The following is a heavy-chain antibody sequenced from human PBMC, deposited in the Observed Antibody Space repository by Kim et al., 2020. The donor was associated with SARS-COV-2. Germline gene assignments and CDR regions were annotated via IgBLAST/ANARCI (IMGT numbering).Heavy chain of an antibody. CDR3: ARGRRGGAYYVY. V-gene: IGHV1-3*01. CDR1: RNTFSYYV. D-gene: IGHD1-26*01. J-gene: IGHJ4*02. Sequence: ASVKVSCKTSRNTFSYYVLHWMRQAPGQRLEWMGSINPGNGNTKYSQKFQGRVSITGDTSASIAYMELRRLRFEDTALYYCARGRRGGAYYVYWGQGTRV. CDR2: INPGNGNT.